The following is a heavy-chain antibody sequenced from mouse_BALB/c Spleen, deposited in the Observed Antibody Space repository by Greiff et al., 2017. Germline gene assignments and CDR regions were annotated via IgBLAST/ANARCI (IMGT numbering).Heavy chain of an antibody. J-gene: IGHJ2*01. V-gene: IGHV1-69*02. CDR3: FYGSSFDY. CDR1: GYTFTSYW. CDR2: IDPSDSYT. Sequence: VQLQQPGAELVKPGASVKLSCKASGYTFTSYWMHWVKQRPGQGLEWIGEIDPSDSYTNYNQKFKGKATLTVDKSSSTAYMQLSSLTSEDTAVYYCFYGSSFDYWGQGTTLTVSS. D-gene: IGHD1-1*01.